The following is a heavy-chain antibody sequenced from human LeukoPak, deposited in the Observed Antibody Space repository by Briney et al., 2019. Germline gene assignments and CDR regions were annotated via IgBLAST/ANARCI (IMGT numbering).Heavy chain of an antibody. CDR3: AKYYYGSGSYSWFDP. CDR1: GFTFSSYA. V-gene: IGHV3-23*01. J-gene: IGHJ5*02. D-gene: IGHD3-10*01. Sequence: PGGSLRLSCAASGFTFSSYAMSWVRQAPGKGLEWVSAISGSGGSTYYADSVKGRFTISRDNSKNTLYLQMNSLRAEDTAVYYCAKYYYGSGSYSWFDPWGQGTLVTVSS. CDR2: ISGSGGST.